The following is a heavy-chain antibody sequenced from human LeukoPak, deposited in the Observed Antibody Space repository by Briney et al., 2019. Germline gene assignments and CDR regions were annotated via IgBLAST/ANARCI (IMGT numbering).Heavy chain of an antibody. Sequence: ASVKVSCKASGGTFSSYAISWVRQAPGQGLEWMGGIIPIFGTANYAQKFQGRVTITADESTSTAYMELSSLRSEDTAVYYCARINPYGSGSYYRGPFDYWGQGTLATVSS. CDR2: IIPIFGTA. D-gene: IGHD3-10*01. V-gene: IGHV1-69*13. CDR1: GGTFSSYA. CDR3: ARINPYGSGSYYRGPFDY. J-gene: IGHJ4*02.